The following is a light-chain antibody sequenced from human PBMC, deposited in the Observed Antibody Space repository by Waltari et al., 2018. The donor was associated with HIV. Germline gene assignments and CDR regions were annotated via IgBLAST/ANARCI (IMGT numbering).Light chain of an antibody. CDR2: EVS. J-gene: IGLJ2*01. Sequence: QSALAQPASVSGSPAQSLTIPCTGTSSLVGGYNCVSWYQQHPGKAPKLMIYEVSNRPSGVSNRFSGSKSGNTASLTISGLQAEDEADYYCSSYTSSSVLFGGGTKVTVL. CDR3: SSYTSSSVL. CDR1: SSLVGGYNC. V-gene: IGLV2-14*01.